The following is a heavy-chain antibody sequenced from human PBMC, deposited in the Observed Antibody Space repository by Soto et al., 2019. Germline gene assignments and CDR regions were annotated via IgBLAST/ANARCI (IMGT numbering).Heavy chain of an antibody. D-gene: IGHD1-1*01. CDR1: GYSFTNFH. CDR2: TDPSGGIT. Sequence: ASVNVSCQASGYSFTNFHIHWVRQAPGQGLEWMGRTDPSGGITRGAQKLQGRVTMTRDASTSTGYMELRSLTSEDTAVYYCARDPTGNYYYYGMDVWGQGTTVTVSS. J-gene: IGHJ6*02. V-gene: IGHV1-46*01. CDR3: ARDPTGNYYYYGMDV.